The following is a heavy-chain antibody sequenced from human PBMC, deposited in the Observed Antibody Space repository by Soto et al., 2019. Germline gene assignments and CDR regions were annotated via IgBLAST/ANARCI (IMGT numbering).Heavy chain of an antibody. CDR3: ARDPDGDYAFDY. CDR2: IYYSGST. Sequence: ETLSLTCTVSGGSSSSYYWSWVRQPPGKGLEWIGYIYYSGSTNYNPSLKSRVTVSVDTSKNQFSLKLSSVTAADTAVYYCARDPDGDYAFDYWGQGTLVTVSS. V-gene: IGHV4-59*01. CDR1: GGSSSSYY. J-gene: IGHJ4*02. D-gene: IGHD4-17*01.